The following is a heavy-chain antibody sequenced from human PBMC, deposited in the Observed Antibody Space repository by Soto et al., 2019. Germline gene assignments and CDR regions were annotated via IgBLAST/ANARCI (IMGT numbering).Heavy chain of an antibody. D-gene: IGHD3-3*01. CDR1: GFIFNTYS. J-gene: IGHJ4*02. Sequence: LRLSCAASGFIFNTYSMDWVRQAPGKGLEWVASISPSGSYMYYGDSLKGRFTVSRDNAKNSLYLPMDSLRAADTAIYYCARFGLVTFDCWGQGTLVTVSS. CDR2: ISPSGSYM. V-gene: IGHV3-21*01. CDR3: ARFGLVTFDC.